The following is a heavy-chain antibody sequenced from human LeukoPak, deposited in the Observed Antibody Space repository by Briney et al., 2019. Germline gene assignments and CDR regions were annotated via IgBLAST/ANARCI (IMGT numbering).Heavy chain of an antibody. D-gene: IGHD6-13*01. CDR1: GFTFSSYA. CDR2: ISGSGGST. CDR3: ARARGYSSPYFDY. Sequence: GGSLRLSCAASGFTFSSYAMSWVRQAPGKGLEWVSAISGSGGSTYYADSAKGRFTISRDNSKNTLYLQMNSLRAEDTAVYYCARARGYSSPYFDYWGQGTLVTVSS. J-gene: IGHJ4*02. V-gene: IGHV3-23*01.